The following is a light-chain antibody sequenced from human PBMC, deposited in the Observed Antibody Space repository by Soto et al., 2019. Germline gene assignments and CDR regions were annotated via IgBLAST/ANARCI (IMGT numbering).Light chain of an antibody. J-gene: IGKJ1*01. V-gene: IGKV3-11*01. CDR2: DAS. Sequence: ERGLAQDPATLSLPPGENAILSCSASQSVSNYLAWYQQKPGQAPRLLMYDASYRATGIPARFSGGGSGTHFTVSISSLQTGQFAGYDCQLYGSPLWTFGEGTKVDI. CDR1: QSVSNY. CDR3: QLYGSPLWT.